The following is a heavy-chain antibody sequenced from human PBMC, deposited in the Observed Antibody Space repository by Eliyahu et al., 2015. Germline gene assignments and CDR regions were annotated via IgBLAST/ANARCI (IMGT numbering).Heavy chain of an antibody. J-gene: IGHJ4*02. CDR3: ARGGRNFDFDS. Sequence: EVQLVASGGGLIQPGGSLRLSCAASGFTVSSNYMSWVRQAPGKGLEWVSVIFSGGTTYYTESVKGRFTISRDNSKNTLYLQMNSLRAEDTAVYYCARGGRNFDFDSWGQGTLVTVSS. D-gene: IGHD2/OR15-2a*01. CDR1: GFTVSSNY. CDR2: IFSGGTT. V-gene: IGHV3-53*01.